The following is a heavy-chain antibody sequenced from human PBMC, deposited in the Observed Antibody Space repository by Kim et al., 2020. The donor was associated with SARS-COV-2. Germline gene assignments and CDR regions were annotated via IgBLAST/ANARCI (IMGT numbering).Heavy chain of an antibody. CDR3: AKGQGFGELALIDY. Sequence: ADSVKGRFTISRDNSKNSLYLQMNSLRAEDTALYYCAKGQGFGELALIDYWGQGTLVTVSS. D-gene: IGHD3-10*01. J-gene: IGHJ4*02. V-gene: IGHV3-43D*03.